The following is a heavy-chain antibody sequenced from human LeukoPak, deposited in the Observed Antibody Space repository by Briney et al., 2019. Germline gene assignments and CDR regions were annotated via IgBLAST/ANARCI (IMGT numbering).Heavy chain of an antibody. CDR1: GFTFSTYW. CDR2: IDVDGSTT. D-gene: IGHD5-18*01. CDR3: VRGYTYGLDN. J-gene: IGHJ4*02. Sequence: GGSLRLSCGASGFTFSTYWMHWVRQAPGKGLVWVSRIDVDGSTTGYADSVKGRFTISRDNAKNTLYLQMNSLRAEDTAVYYCVRGYTYGLDNWGRGTLVTVSS. V-gene: IGHV3-74*01.